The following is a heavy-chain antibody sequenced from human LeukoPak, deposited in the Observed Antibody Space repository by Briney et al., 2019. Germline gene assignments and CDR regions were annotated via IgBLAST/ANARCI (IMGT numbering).Heavy chain of an antibody. D-gene: IGHD3-16*02. CDR2: ISGSGGKT. Sequence: GGSLRLSCVASGFTFSSYAMSWVRQAPGKGLEWVSGISGSGGKTDYADSVKGRFTISRDNSKNTLYLQMNSLRAEDTAVYYCAKLGELSLLVVYWGQGTLVTVSS. V-gene: IGHV3-23*01. CDR1: GFTFSSYA. J-gene: IGHJ4*02. CDR3: AKLGELSLLVVY.